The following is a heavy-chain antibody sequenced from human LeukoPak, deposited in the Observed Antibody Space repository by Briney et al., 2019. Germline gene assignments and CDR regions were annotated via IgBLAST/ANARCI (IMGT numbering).Heavy chain of an antibody. CDR2: FDPEDGET. Sequence: ASVKVSCKVSGYTLTELSMHWVRQAPGKGLEWMGGFDPEDGETVYAQKFQGRVTMTEDTSTDTAYMELSSLRSEDTAVYYCATDRLWFGELYTDYWGQGTLVTVSS. CDR3: ATDRLWFGELYTDY. V-gene: IGHV1-24*01. J-gene: IGHJ4*02. D-gene: IGHD3-10*01. CDR1: GYTLTELS.